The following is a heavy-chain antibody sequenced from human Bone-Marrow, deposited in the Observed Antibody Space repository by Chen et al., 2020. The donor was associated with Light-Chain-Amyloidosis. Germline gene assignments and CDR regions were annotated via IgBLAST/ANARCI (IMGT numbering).Heavy chain of an antibody. V-gene: IGHV3-30*03. Sequence: QEQLLEAGVGVVQPRGSLILSCFVSGFTIRDYHLHWVRQAPGKGLEWVAVMAFDGGKKEYADSVKGRFTFSSENSKNTLFLQMSRLLPPFPPLSSLSSFHTVRATPFCAEYFLHWGQGTLVIVSS. CDR3: SSFHTVRATPFCAEYFLH. J-gene: IGHJ1*01. CDR2: MAFDGGKK. CDR1: GFTIRDYH. D-gene: IGHD4-4*01.